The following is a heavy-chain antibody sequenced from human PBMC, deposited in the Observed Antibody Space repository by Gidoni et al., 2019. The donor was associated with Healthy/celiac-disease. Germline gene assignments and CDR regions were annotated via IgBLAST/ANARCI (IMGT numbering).Heavy chain of an antibody. CDR1: GGSISSGGYS. V-gene: IGHV4-30-2*01. D-gene: IGHD4-17*01. CDR2: IYHSGST. CDR3: ARGAMTTVTTGWFDP. Sequence: VKPSQTLSLTCAVSGGSISSGGYSWSWIRQPPGKGLEWIGYIYHSGSTYYNPSLKSRVTISVDRSKNQFSLKLSSVTAADTAVYYCARGAMTTVTTGWFDPWGQGTLVTVSS. J-gene: IGHJ5*02.